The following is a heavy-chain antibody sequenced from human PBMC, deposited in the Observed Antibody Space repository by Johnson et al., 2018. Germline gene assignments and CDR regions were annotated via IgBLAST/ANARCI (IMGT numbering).Heavy chain of an antibody. CDR3: AKALLATPGHYYYHGMEV. V-gene: IGHV3-33*03. Sequence: QVQLVESGGGVVQPGRSLRLSCAASGFTFSSYGMHWVRQAPGKGLEWVAVIWYDGSNKYYAASVKGRFTISRDNANNSLYLQMNSLRAEDTALYYCAKALLATPGHYYYHGMEVLGQGTTGTVSS. D-gene: IGHD5-12*01. CDR1: GFTFSSYG. J-gene: IGHJ6*02. CDR2: IWYDGSNK.